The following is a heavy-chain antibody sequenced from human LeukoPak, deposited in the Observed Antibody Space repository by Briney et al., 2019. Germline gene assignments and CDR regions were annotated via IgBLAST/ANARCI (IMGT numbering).Heavy chain of an antibody. V-gene: IGHV4-59*01. J-gene: IGHJ4*02. CDR1: GDSISTYY. Sequence: SETLSLTCTVSGDSISTYYWSWIRQPPGKGLEWIGYIYYRVTSDYNPSLKSRVTMSVDMSTRQISLKLSSVTAADTAVYYCARETDFDYWGQGTLVTVSS. CDR3: ARETDFDY. CDR2: IYYRVTS.